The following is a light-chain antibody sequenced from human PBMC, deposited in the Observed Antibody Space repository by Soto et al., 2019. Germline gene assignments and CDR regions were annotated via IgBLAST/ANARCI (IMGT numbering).Light chain of an antibody. V-gene: IGLV2-14*01. J-gene: IGLJ1*01. CDR2: DVS. Sequence: SVLTQPASVSGSPGQSITISCTRTSSDVGGYNYVSWYQQHPGKAPKFMIYDVSNRPSGVSNRFSGSKSGNTASLTISGLQAEDEADYYCSSYTSSSTLYVFGTGTKLTVL. CDR3: SSYTSSSTLYV. CDR1: SSDVGGYNY.